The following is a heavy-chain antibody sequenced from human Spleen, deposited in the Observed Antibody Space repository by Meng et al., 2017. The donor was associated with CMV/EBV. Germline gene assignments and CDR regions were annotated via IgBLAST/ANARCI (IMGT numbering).Heavy chain of an antibody. CDR1: GYPFTAYY. D-gene: IGHD1-1*01. V-gene: IGHV1-2*02. Sequence: VAVVASGVVVRRPGASVKVSCKASGYPFTAYYLHWVQQAPGQGLEGMGWINLNSGDTKYVQNFQGRVTMTRDTSITTAYMELSRLRSDDTAVYYCARGSPWTGTSNWFDPWGQGTLVTVSS. CDR2: INLNSGDT. J-gene: IGHJ5*02. CDR3: ARGSPWTGTSNWFDP.